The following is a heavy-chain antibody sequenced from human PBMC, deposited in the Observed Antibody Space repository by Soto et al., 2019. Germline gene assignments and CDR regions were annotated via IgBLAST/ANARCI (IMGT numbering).Heavy chain of an antibody. V-gene: IGHV1-46*01. D-gene: IGHD4-17*01. CDR3: ARVDGYGDYGPYYFDY. J-gene: IGHJ4*02. Sequence: QVQLVQSGAEVKKPGASVKVSCKASGYTFTSYYMHWVRQAPGQGLEWMGIINPSGGSTSYAQKFQGRVTMTRDTSTSTVYMELSSLRSEDTAVYYCARVDGYGDYGPYYFDYWGQGTLVTVSS. CDR2: INPSGGST. CDR1: GYTFTSYY.